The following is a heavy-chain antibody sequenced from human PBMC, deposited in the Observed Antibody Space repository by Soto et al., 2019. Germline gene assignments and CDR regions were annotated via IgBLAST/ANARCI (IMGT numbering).Heavy chain of an antibody. CDR2: IGTAGDT. D-gene: IGHD4-17*01. Sequence: EVQLVESGGGLVQPGGSLRLSCVASGFTFSSYDMHWVRQTTGKRLEWVSAIGTAGDTYYPGSVKGRFTISRQNGNNSLYLQMNSLRAEDTAVYYCVRESTTWVFAFWGQGTLVTVSS. V-gene: IGHV3-13*01. CDR3: VRESTTWVFAF. J-gene: IGHJ4*02. CDR1: GFTFSSYD.